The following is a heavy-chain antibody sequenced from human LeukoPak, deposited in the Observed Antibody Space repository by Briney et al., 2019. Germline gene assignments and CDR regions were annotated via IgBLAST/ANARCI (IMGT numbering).Heavy chain of an antibody. CDR1: GGSISSGDYY. CDR2: MYYSGST. V-gene: IGHV4-30-4*01. Sequence: SEALSLTCTVSGGSISSGDYYWSWIRQPPGKGLEWIAYMYYSGSTYYNPSLKSRVTMSADTSKNQLSLKLSSVTAADTAVYYCARPYYYDTRIDPWGQGILVTVSS. CDR3: ARPYYYDTRIDP. J-gene: IGHJ5*02. D-gene: IGHD3-22*01.